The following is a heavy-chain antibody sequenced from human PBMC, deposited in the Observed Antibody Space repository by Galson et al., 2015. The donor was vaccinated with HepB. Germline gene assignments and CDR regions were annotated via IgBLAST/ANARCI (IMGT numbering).Heavy chain of an antibody. CDR1: GFTFRNYA. D-gene: IGHD3-3*01. J-gene: IGHJ4*02. Sequence: LRLSCAASGFTFRNYAMSWVRQAPGKGLEWVSGISGSGVSTHYADSVKGRFTISRDNSKNTLYLRMNSLRAEDTAVYYCALWSGSADYWGQGTLVTVSS. V-gene: IGHV3-23*01. CDR2: ISGSGVST. CDR3: ALWSGSADY.